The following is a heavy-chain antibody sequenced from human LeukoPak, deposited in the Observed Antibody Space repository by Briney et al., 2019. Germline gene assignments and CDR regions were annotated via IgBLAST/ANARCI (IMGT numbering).Heavy chain of an antibody. CDR1: GYTFTSYG. Sequence: ASVKVSCKASGYTFTSYGISWVRQAPGQGLEWMGWISAYNGNTNYAQKLQGRVTMTTDTSTSTACMELRSLRSDDTAVYYCAATHAIAATQAEYFQHWGQGTLVTVSS. J-gene: IGHJ1*01. D-gene: IGHD6-13*01. CDR2: ISAYNGNT. V-gene: IGHV1-18*01. CDR3: AATHAIAATQAEYFQH.